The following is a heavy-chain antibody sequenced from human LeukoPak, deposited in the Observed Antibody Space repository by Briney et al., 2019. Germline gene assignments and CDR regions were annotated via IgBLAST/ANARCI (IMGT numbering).Heavy chain of an antibody. CDR3: AKQLGYCSDGSCYFPY. CDR2: ISYDGSNQ. Sequence: PGGSLRLSCAASGFTFSSYAMSWVRQAPGKGLEWVAVISYDGSNQYYADSVKGRFTISRDNSKSTLCLQMNSLRAEDTAVYYCAKQLGYCSDGSCYFPYWGQGTLVTVSS. V-gene: IGHV3-30*18. CDR1: GFTFSSYA. D-gene: IGHD2-15*01. J-gene: IGHJ4*02.